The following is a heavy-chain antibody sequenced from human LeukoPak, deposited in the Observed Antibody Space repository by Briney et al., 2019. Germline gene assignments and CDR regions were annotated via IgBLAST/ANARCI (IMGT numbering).Heavy chain of an antibody. CDR1: GFAVSTNY. CDR3: ARDQRSESYYPWGWFDP. Sequence: GGSLRLSCAASGFAVSTNYLSWVRQAPGKGLEWVSVIYSDGSTYYTDSVKGRFTISRDNSKNTLYLQMNSLRPEDTAVYYCARDQRSESYYPWGWFDPWGQGTLVTVSS. V-gene: IGHV3-66*02. J-gene: IGHJ5*02. CDR2: IYSDGST. D-gene: IGHD1-26*01.